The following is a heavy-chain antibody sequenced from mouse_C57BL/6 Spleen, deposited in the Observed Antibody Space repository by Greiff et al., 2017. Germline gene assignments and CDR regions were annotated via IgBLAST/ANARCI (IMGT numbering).Heavy chain of an antibody. V-gene: IGHV1-54*01. CDR3: ERRNSNFSYFDY. D-gene: IGHD2-5*01. Sequence: QVQLKESGAELVRPGTSVKVSCKASGYAFTNYLIEWVKQRPGQGLEWIGVINPGSGGTNYNEKFKGKATLTADKSSSTAYMQLSSLTSEDSAVYFCERRNSNFSYFDYWGQGTTLTVSS. J-gene: IGHJ2*01. CDR2: INPGSGGT. CDR1: GYAFTNYL.